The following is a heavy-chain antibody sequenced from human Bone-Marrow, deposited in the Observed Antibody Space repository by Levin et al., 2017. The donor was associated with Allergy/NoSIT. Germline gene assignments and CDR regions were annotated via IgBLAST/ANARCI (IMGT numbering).Heavy chain of an antibody. CDR2: IYYSGST. CDR1: GGSISSSSYY. J-gene: IGHJ3*02. V-gene: IGHV4-39*01. CDR3: ARHKRYFDWLLLDAFDI. D-gene: IGHD3-9*01. Sequence: SQTLSLTCTVSGGSISSSSYYWGWIRQPPGKGLEWIGSIYYSGSTYYNPSLKSRVTISVDTSKNQFSLKLSSVTAADTAVYYCARHKRYFDWLLLDAFDIWGQGTMVTVSS.